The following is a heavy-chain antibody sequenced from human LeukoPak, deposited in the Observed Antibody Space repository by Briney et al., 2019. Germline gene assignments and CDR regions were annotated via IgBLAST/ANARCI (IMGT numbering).Heavy chain of an antibody. CDR1: GGTFSSYA. CDR2: IIPIFGTA. D-gene: IGHD2-2*01. Sequence: ASVKVSCKASGGTFSSYAISWVRQAPGQGLEWMGGIIPIFGTANYAQKFQGRVTITTDESTSTAYMELSSLRSEDTAVYYGARDGQLGYCSSTSCYYNWFDPWGQGTLVTVSS. V-gene: IGHV1-69*05. CDR3: ARDGQLGYCSSTSCYYNWFDP. J-gene: IGHJ5*02.